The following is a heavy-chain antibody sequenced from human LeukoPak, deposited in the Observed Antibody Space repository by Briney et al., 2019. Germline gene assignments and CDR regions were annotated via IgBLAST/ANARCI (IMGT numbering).Heavy chain of an antibody. CDR1: GFTFSSYW. CDR3: ASYYSYYHVMDV. J-gene: IGHJ6*02. V-gene: IGHV3-7*01. CDR2: IKQDGSEK. Sequence: GGSLRLSCAASGFTFSSYWMSWVRQAPGNGLEWVANIKQDGSEKYYVDSVKGRFTISRDNAKNSLYLQMNSLRAEDTAVYYCASYYSYYHVMDVWGQGTTVTVSS.